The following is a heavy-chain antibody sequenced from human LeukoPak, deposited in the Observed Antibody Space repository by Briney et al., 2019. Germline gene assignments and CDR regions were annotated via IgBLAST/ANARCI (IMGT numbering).Heavy chain of an antibody. J-gene: IGHJ4*02. V-gene: IGHV4-34*01. CDR1: GGSFSGYY. D-gene: IGHD6-13*01. CDR2: INHSGST. Sequence: SETLSLTCAVYGGSFSGYYWSWIRQPPGKGLEWIGEINHSGSTNYNPSLKSRVTISVDTSKNQFSLKLSSVTAADTAVYYCARGPGAAAGLGVYYFDYWGQGTLVTVSS. CDR3: ARGPGAAAGLGVYYFDY.